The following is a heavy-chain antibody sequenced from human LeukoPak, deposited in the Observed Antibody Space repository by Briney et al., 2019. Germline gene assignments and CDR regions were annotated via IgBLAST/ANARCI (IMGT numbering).Heavy chain of an antibody. Sequence: PGASLTLSCAASGFTFSSYVMRWVRQAPGKGLEWGSVISGRGGSPYYADSVKGRFIISRDNYKNTLYLQMTSLRVEDTAVYYCSKDLYDFWSGYYPIDYWGQGNLVTVSS. CDR3: SKDLYDFWSGYYPIDY. J-gene: IGHJ4*02. CDR1: GFTFSSYV. CDR2: ISGRGGSP. V-gene: IGHV3-23*01. D-gene: IGHD3/OR15-3a*01.